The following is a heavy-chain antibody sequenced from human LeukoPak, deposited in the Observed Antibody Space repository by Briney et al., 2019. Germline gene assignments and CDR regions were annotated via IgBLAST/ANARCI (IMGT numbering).Heavy chain of an antibody. V-gene: IGHV5-51*01. J-gene: IGHJ3*02. CDR2: IYPGDSDT. CDR1: GYSFTSYW. CDR3: ARHLTMITVPRDAFDI. Sequence: GESLKISCKTSGYSFTSYWIGWVRQMPGKGLEWMGGIYPGDSDTRYSPSFQGQVTISADKSLSTAYLQWSGLKASDTAMYYCARHLTMITVPRDAFDIWGQGTMVTVSS. D-gene: IGHD3-16*01.